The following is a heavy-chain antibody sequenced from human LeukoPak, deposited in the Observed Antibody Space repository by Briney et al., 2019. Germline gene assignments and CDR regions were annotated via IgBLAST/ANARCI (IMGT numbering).Heavy chain of an antibody. V-gene: IGHV6-1*01. J-gene: IGHJ4*02. CDR2: TYYRSKWYN. D-gene: IGHD2-15*01. CDR1: GDSVSSNSAA. Sequence: SQTLSLTCAIFGDSVSSNSAAWNWIRQSPSRGLEWLGRTYYRSKWYNDYAVSVRSRITVKADTSKNRFSLQLNSVTPEDTALYYCARGWGYCSGGSCHVFDSWGQGTLVIVSS. CDR3: ARGWGYCSGGSCHVFDS.